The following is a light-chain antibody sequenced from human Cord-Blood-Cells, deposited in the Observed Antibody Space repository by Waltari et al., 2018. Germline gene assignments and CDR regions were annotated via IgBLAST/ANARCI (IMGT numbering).Light chain of an antibody. CDR3: QQRSNWIT. V-gene: IGKV3-11*01. CDR1: QRVSSY. J-gene: IGKJ5*01. CDR2: DAS. Sequence: EIVLTQSPATLSLSPGERATLSCRASQRVSSYLAWYQQKPGQAPRLLIYDASNRATGIPARFSGSASGTDVTLTISSLEPEDFAVYYCQQRSNWITFGQGTRLEIK.